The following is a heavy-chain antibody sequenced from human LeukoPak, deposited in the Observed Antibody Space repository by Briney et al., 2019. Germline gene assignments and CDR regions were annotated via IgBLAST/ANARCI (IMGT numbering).Heavy chain of an antibody. D-gene: IGHD6-13*01. CDR2: IKQDGSEK. J-gene: IGHJ4*02. Sequence: GSLRLSCAASGFTFSSCWMSWVRQAPGKGLEWVANIKQDGSEKYYVDSVKGRFTISRDNAKNSLYLQMNSLRAEDTAVYYCAIDTPDNIAAAGIDYWGQGTLVTVSS. V-gene: IGHV3-7*01. CDR1: GFTFSSCW. CDR3: AIDTPDNIAAAGIDY.